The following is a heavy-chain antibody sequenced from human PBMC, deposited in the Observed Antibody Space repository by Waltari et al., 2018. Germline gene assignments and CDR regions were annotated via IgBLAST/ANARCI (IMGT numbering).Heavy chain of an antibody. V-gene: IGHV3-11*04. Sequence: QVQLQESGPGLVKPSETLSLTCAVSGYSISSGYYWGWIRQPPGKGLEWVSYISSSGSTIYYADSVKGRFTISRDNAKNSLYLQMNSLRAEDTAVYYCASHLEIVYWGQGTLVTVSS. CDR2: ISSSGSTI. CDR3: ASHLEIVY. D-gene: IGHD3-3*01. J-gene: IGHJ4*02. CDR1: GYSISSGYY.